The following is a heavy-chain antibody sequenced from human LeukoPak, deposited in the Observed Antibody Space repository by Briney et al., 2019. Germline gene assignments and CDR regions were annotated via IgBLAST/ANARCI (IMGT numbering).Heavy chain of an antibody. CDR2: IYSGGST. Sequence: PGGSLRLSCAASGLTVSSNYMSWVRQAPGKGLEWVSVIYSGGSTYYADSVKGRFTISRDNSKNTLYLQMNSLRAEDTAVYYCARSVTAAAYFFDYWGQGTLVTVSS. V-gene: IGHV3-53*01. CDR3: ARSVTAAAYFFDY. CDR1: GLTVSSNY. J-gene: IGHJ4*02. D-gene: IGHD6-13*01.